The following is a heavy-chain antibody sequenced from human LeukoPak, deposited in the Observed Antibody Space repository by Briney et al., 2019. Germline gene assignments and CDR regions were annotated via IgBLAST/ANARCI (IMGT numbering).Heavy chain of an antibody. V-gene: IGHV7-4-1*02. J-gene: IGHJ4*02. D-gene: IGHD5-12*01. Sequence: ASVKVSCKASGYTFTSYAMNWVRQAPGQGLEWMGWINTKTGHPTYAQAFTGRFVFSLATSVRTAYLQISSLKAEDTAVYYCATLTGSGYEYYFDYWGQGTLVTVSS. CDR3: ATLTGSGYEYYFDY. CDR1: GYTFTSYA. CDR2: INTKTGHP.